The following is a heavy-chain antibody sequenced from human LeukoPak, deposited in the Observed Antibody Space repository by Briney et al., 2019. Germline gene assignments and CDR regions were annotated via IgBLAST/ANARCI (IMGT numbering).Heavy chain of an antibody. J-gene: IGHJ4*02. CDR1: GYSISSGYY. D-gene: IGHD6-13*01. V-gene: IGHV4-38-2*02. CDR3: ARDGQQQLVDY. CDR2: IYHSGST. Sequence: PSETLSLTCTVSGYSISSGYYWGWIRQPPGKGLEWIGSIYHSGSTYYNPSLKSRVTISVDTSKNQFSLKLSSVTAADTAVYYCARDGQQQLVDYWGQGTLVTVSS.